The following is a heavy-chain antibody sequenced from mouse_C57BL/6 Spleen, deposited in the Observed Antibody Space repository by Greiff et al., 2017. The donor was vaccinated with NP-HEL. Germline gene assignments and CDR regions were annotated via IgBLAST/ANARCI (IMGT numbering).Heavy chain of an antibody. V-gene: IGHV1-5*01. D-gene: IGHD1-1*01. CDR2: IYPGNSDT. CDR3: TRTYIYGSSSYWYFDV. J-gene: IGHJ1*03. CDR1: GYTFTSYW. Sequence: EVQLQQSGTVLARPGASVKMSCKTSGYTFTSYWMHWVKQRPGQGLEWIGAIYPGNSDTSYNQKFKGKAKLTAVTSASTAYMELSSLTNEDSAVYYCTRTYIYGSSSYWYFDVWGTGTTVTVSS.